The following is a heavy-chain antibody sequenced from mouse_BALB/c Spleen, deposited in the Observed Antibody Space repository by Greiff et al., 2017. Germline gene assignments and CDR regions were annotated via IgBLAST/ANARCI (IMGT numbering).Heavy chain of an antibody. CDR1: GFNIKDYY. V-gene: IGHV14-4*02. Sequence: VQLKQSGAELVRSGASVKLSCTASGFNIKDYYMHWVKQRPEQGLEWIGWIDPENGDTEYAPKFQGKATMTADTSSNTAYLQLSSLTSEDTAVYYCKAGNGIQFDYWGQGTTLTVSS. D-gene: IGHD2-1*01. J-gene: IGHJ2*01. CDR3: KAGNGIQFDY. CDR2: IDPENGDT.